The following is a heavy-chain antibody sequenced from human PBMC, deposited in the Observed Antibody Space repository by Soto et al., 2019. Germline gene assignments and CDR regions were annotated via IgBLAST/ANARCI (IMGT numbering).Heavy chain of an antibody. CDR2: IIPIFGTA. CDR1: GGTFSSYG. D-gene: IGHD2-21*01. CDR3: ARDLLDRLNSYDMDT. Sequence: AASVKVSCKASGGTFSSYGINWVRQAPGQGLEWMGGIIPIFGTANYAQKFQGRVTITTDESTSAAYMELSSLRSEDTAVYYCARDLLDRLNSYDMDTCGQGTTLTI. J-gene: IGHJ6*02. V-gene: IGHV1-69*05.